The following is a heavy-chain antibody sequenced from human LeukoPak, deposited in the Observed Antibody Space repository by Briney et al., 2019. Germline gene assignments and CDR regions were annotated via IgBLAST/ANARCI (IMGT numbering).Heavy chain of an antibody. V-gene: IGHV1-18*01. CDR1: GYTFTSYG. Sequence: ASVKVSCKASGYTFTSYGISWVRQAPGQGLEWMGWISTYNGDTNYAQKLQGRVTMTTDTSTSTAYMELRSLRSDDTAVYYCAREGLGELTLDYWGRGILVTVSS. D-gene: IGHD3-16*01. CDR2: ISTYNGDT. J-gene: IGHJ4*02. CDR3: AREGLGELTLDY.